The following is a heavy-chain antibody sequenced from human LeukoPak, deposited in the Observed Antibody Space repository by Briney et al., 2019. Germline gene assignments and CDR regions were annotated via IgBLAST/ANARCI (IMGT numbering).Heavy chain of an antibody. CDR3: AREGIAAAGTLDY. J-gene: IGHJ4*02. CDR1: GYTFTGYY. V-gene: IGHV1-2*02. Sequence: GASVKVSCKASGYTFTGYYMHWVRQAPGQGLEWMGWINPNSGGTNYAQKFQGRVTMTRDTSISTAYMELSRLRSDDTAVYYCAREGIAAAGTLDYWGQGTLVTVSS. D-gene: IGHD6-13*01. CDR2: INPNSGGT.